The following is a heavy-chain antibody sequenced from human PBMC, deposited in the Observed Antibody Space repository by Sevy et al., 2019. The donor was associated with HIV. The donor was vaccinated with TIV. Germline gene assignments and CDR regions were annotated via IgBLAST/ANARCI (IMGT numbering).Heavy chain of an antibody. D-gene: IGHD3-10*01. Sequence: SETLSLTCGVSGGYISSSNWWHWVRQPPGKGLEWIGEIYRSGSTNYNPSLKSRVTISVDNSKNQFSLQLNSVTAADTAVYYCARGFDTPRGFDPWGQGALVTVSS. J-gene: IGHJ5*02. CDR2: IYRSGST. V-gene: IGHV4-4*02. CDR1: GGYISSSNW. CDR3: ARGFDTPRGFDP.